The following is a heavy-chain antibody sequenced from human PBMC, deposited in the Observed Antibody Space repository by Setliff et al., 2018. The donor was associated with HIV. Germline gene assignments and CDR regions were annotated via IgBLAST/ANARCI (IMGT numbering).Heavy chain of an antibody. CDR2: VSDSGSG. Sequence: SETLSLTCTVSGDAISNGLYWGWIRQPPGKGLEWIGTVSDSGSGHYNPPLNSRVTILVDTSKNRLSLNLTSVTAADTAVYYCARVETTVRGATYGLDVWGQGTTVTVSS. J-gene: IGHJ6*02. CDR1: GDAISNGLY. V-gene: IGHV4-38-2*02. CDR3: ARVETTVRGATYGLDV. D-gene: IGHD3-10*01.